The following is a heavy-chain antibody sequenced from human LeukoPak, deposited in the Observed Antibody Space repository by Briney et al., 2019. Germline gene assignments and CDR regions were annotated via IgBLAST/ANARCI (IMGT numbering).Heavy chain of an antibody. CDR1: GGTFSSYA. CDR3: ARDEFSADSSSPVYFDY. CDR2: IIPILGIA. Sequence: GASVKVSCKASGGTFSSYAISWVRQAPGQGLEWMGRIIPILGIANYAQKFQGRVTITADKSTSTAYMELSSLRSEDTAVYYCARDEFSADSSSPVYFDYWGQGTLVTVSS. J-gene: IGHJ4*02. V-gene: IGHV1-69*04. D-gene: IGHD6-6*01.